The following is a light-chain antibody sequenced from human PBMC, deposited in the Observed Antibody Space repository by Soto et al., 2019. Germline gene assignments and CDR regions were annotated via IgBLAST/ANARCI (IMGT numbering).Light chain of an antibody. J-gene: IGLJ1*01. CDR3: SSYTSSSTDV. CDR2: EVN. Sequence: QSALTQPASVSGSPGQSITISCTGTSSDVGDYNYVSWYQQYPGKAPKLMIYEVNNRPSGVSNRFSGSKSGNTASLTLSGLQAEDEADYYCSSYTSSSTDVFGTGTKVTVL. CDR1: SSDVGDYNY. V-gene: IGLV2-14*01.